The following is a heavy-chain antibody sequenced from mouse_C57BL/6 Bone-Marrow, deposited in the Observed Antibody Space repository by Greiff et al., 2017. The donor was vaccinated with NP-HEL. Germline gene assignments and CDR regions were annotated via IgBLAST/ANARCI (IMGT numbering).Heavy chain of an antibody. CDR2: IDPENGDT. D-gene: IGHD1-1*01. V-gene: IGHV14-4*01. Sequence: VQLQQSGAELVRPGASVKLSCTASGFNIKDDYMHWVKQRPEQGLEWIGWIDPENGDTEYASKFQGKATITADTSSNTAYLQLSSLTSEDTAVYYCTLYYYGSSYGYAMDYWGQGTSGTGSS. J-gene: IGHJ4*01. CDR1: GFNIKDDY. CDR3: TLYYYGSSYGYAMDY.